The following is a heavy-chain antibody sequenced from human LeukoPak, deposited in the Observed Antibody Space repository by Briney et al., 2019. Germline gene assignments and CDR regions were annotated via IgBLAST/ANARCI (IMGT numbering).Heavy chain of an antibody. J-gene: IGHJ6*03. CDR3: ARGTYYDFWSGYGSASLYYYYMDV. Sequence: ASVKVSCKASGYTFTSYDINWVRRATGQGLEWMGWMNPNSGNTGYAQKFQGRVTMTRNTSISTAYMELSSLRSEDTAVYYCARGTYYDFWSGYGSASLYYYYMDVWGKGTTVTVSS. CDR1: GYTFTSYD. V-gene: IGHV1-8*01. D-gene: IGHD3-3*01. CDR2: MNPNSGNT.